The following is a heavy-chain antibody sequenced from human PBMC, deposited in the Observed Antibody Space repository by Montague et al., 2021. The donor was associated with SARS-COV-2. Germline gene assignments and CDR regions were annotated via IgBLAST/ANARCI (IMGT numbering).Heavy chain of an antibody. CDR3: ARGEYYYDSSGYYTGSWPRLRVDDYGMDV. Sequence: SLRLSCAASGFTFSSYWMSWVRQAPGKGLEWVANIKQDGSEKYYVDSVKGRFTISRDNAKNSLYLQMNSLRAEDTAVYYCARGEYYYDSSGYYTGSWPRLRVDDYGMDVWGQGTTVTVSS. D-gene: IGHD3-22*01. CDR2: IKQDGSEK. CDR1: GFTFSSYW. V-gene: IGHV3-7*01. J-gene: IGHJ6*02.